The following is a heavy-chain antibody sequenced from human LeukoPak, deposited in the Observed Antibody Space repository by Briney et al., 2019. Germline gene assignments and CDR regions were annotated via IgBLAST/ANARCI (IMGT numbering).Heavy chain of an antibody. CDR2: TYYRSKWYH. CDR3: ATQLVIESGGMDV. V-gene: IGHV6-1*01. Sequence: SQTLSLTCAISGDSVSSNSAAWNWIRQSPSRGLWWLGRTYYRSKWYHDYAVSVKSRITINPDTSKNQFSLQLNSVTPEDTAVYYCATQLVIESGGMDVWGQGTMVTVSS. CDR1: GDSVSSNSAA. J-gene: IGHJ6*02. D-gene: IGHD3-9*01.